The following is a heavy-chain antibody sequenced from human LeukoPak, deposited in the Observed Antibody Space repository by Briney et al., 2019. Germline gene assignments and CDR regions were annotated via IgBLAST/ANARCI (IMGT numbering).Heavy chain of an antibody. Sequence: GRSLRLSCAASGFTFSSNAMSWVRQAPGKGLEWGSVISGSGGSTSYADSVKGRFTISRDNSKNTLYLPMNSLGAEDTAVYYCANGRAGDAFDIWGQGTMVTVSS. CDR3: ANGRAGDAFDI. J-gene: IGHJ3*02. CDR2: ISGSGGST. CDR1: GFTFSSNA. V-gene: IGHV3-23*01. D-gene: IGHD6-19*01.